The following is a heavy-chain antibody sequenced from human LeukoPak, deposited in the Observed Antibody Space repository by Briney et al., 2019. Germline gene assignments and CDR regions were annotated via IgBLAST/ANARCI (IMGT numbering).Heavy chain of an antibody. J-gene: IGHJ4*02. V-gene: IGHV3-23*01. Sequence: QPGGSLRLSCAASGFTFSRYWMHWVRQAPGKGLEWVSGISGSNGNTYYADSVKGRFTIFRDNAKNTLYLQMNSLRVEDTAIYFCAKRGSSGSYFYFDYWGQGALVTVSS. CDR1: GFTFSRYW. CDR3: AKRGSSGSYFYFDY. CDR2: ISGSNGNT. D-gene: IGHD3-10*01.